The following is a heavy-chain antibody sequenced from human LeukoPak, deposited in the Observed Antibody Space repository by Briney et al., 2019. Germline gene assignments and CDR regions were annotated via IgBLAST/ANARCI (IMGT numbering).Heavy chain of an antibody. Sequence: SETLSLTCTVSGGSISSYYWSWIRQPAGKGLEWIGRIYTSGSTNYNPSLKSRVTMSVDTSKNQFSLKLSSVTAADTAVYYCARASDFWSGYPDAFDIWGQGTMVTVSP. CDR1: GGSISSYY. D-gene: IGHD3-3*01. V-gene: IGHV4-4*07. CDR3: ARASDFWSGYPDAFDI. J-gene: IGHJ3*02. CDR2: IYTSGST.